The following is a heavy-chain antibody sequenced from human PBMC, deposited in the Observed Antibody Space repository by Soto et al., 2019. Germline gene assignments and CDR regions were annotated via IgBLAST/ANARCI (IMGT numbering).Heavy chain of an antibody. CDR3: ASHPYCGGDCYHSFDP. D-gene: IGHD2-21*01. J-gene: IGHJ5*02. V-gene: IGHV4-59*06. CDR1: GGSISSYY. Sequence: PSETLSLTCTVSGGSISSYYWSWIRQPPGKGLEWIGYIYYSGSTYYNPSLKSRVTISVDTSKNQFSLKLSSVTAADTAVYYCASHPYCGGDCYHSFDPWGQGTLVTVSS. CDR2: IYYSGST.